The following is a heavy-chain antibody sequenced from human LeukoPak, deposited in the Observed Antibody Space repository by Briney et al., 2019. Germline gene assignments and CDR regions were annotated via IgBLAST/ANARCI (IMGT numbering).Heavy chain of an antibody. V-gene: IGHV3-23*01. CDR2: ISGSGGST. D-gene: IGHD1-14*01. CDR3: AKDRATGGEEPAFDY. CDR1: GSTFSSYA. Sequence: GSLRLSCAASGSTFSSYAMSWVRQAPGKGLEWVSAISGSGGSTYYADSVKGRFTISRDNSKNTLYLQMNSLRAEDTAVYYCAKDRATGGEEPAFDYWGQGTLVTVSS. J-gene: IGHJ4*02.